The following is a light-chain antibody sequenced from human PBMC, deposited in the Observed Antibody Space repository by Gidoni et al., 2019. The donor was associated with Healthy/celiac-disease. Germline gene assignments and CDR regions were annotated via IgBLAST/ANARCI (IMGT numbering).Light chain of an antibody. CDR2: YAS. V-gene: IGKV6-21*01. J-gene: IGKJ1*01. CDR1: QSIGSS. Sequence: EIVLTQSPDVQSVTPKEKVTITCRASQSIGSSLHWYQQQPNQSPKLLIKYASQSFAGVPSRFSGSGSGTDFTLTINRLEAEDAATYYCHQSSSLPWTFGQGTKVEIK. CDR3: HQSSSLPWT.